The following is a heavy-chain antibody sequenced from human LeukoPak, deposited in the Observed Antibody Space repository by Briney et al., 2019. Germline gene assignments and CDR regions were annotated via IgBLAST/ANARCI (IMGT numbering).Heavy chain of an antibody. J-gene: IGHJ4*02. CDR3: ARATTDYFDY. CDR2: ISSSGSYI. CDR1: RFTFSSYS. V-gene: IGHV3-21*01. D-gene: IGHD5-12*01. Sequence: GGSLRLSCAASRFTFSSYSMNWVRQAPGKGLEWVSSISSSGSYIYYADSVKGRFTISRDNAKNSLYLQMNSLRAEDTAVYYCARATTDYFDYWGQGTLVTVSS.